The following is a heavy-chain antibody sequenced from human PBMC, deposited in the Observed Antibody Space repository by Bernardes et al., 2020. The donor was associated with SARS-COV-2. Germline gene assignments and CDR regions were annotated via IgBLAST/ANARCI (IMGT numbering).Heavy chain of an antibody. V-gene: IGHV4-39*02. CDR1: GGSIRGSSWY. CDR3: ARRGQLVDY. CDR2: IYDSGST. J-gene: IGHJ4*02. Sequence: SETLSLTCTVSGGSIRGSSWYWGWIRHSPGKGLEWIGGIYDSGSTYSKPSLRSRVTMSIDTSNNHYSLKMTSVTAADTALYYCARRGQLVDYWGQGTLVTVSS. D-gene: IGHD6-13*01.